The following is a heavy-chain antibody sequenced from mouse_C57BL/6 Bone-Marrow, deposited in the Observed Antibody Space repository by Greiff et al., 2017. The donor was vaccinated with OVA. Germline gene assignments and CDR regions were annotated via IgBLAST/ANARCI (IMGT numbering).Heavy chain of an antibody. CDR1: GFSLTSYG. Sequence: VQLQESGPGLVQPSQSLSITCTVSGFSLTSYGVHWVRQSPGKGLEWLGVIWRGGSTDYNAAFMSRLSITKDNSKSQVFFKMNSLQADDTAIYYGAHTTVVATDAMDYWGQGTSVTVSS. CDR3: AHTTVVATDAMDY. V-gene: IGHV2-5*01. CDR2: IWRGGST. J-gene: IGHJ4*01. D-gene: IGHD1-1*01.